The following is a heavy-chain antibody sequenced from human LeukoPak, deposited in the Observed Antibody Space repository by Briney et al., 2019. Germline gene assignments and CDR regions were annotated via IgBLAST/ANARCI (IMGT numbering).Heavy chain of an antibody. CDR3: TTANSGSYGVVYYYYYMDV. CDR2: IKSKTDGGTT. V-gene: IGHV3-15*01. Sequence: GGSLRLSCAASGVTFSNAWMSWARQAPGKGLEWVGRIKSKTDGGTTDYAAPVKGRFTISRDDSKNTLYLQMNSLKTEDTAVYHCTTANSGSYGVVYYYYYMDVWGKGTTVTVSS. D-gene: IGHD1-26*01. CDR1: GVTFSNAW. J-gene: IGHJ6*03.